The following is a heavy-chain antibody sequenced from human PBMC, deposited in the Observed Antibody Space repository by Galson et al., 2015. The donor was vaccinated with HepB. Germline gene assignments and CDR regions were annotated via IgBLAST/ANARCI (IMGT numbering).Heavy chain of an antibody. Sequence: QSGAEVKKPGESLRISCKGSGYSFTNNWINWVRQMPGNGLEWMGRIDPSDSYTTYSQSFQGHVTFSVDKSISTAYLQWSSLRTSDTAMYYCARGNPWTGTGNGYWGRGTLVIVSS. CDR2: IDPSDSYT. CDR1: GYSFTNNW. J-gene: IGHJ4*02. V-gene: IGHV5-10-1*01. D-gene: IGHD1-7*01. CDR3: ARGNPWTGTGNGY.